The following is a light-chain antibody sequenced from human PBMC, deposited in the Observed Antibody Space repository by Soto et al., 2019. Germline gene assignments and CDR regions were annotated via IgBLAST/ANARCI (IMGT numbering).Light chain of an antibody. V-gene: IGKV2-28*01. CDR2: SGS. CDR3: MQALQTRYT. Sequence: DIVMTQTPLSLPVTPGEPASISCRSSQSLLHSNGYNYLDWNLQKPGQSPQLLIYSGSNRASGVPDRFSGSGSDTDFTLKISRVEAEDVGVYYCMQALQTRYTFGQGTKLEIK. J-gene: IGKJ2*01. CDR1: QSLLHSNGYNY.